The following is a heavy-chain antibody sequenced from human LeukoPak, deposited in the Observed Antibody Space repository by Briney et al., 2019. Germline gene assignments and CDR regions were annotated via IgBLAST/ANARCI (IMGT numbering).Heavy chain of an antibody. D-gene: IGHD1-26*01. CDR1: GGSISSSNW. CDR3: ARDKREPRYAFDI. V-gene: IGHV4-4*02. J-gene: IGHJ3*02. CDR2: IYHSGNT. Sequence: PSETLSLTCAVSGGSISSSNWWSWVRQSPGKGLEWIGEIYHSGNTNYNPSLESRVTISVDKSNNQFSLRLSSVTAADTAVYYCARDKREPRYAFDIWGQGTMVTVSS.